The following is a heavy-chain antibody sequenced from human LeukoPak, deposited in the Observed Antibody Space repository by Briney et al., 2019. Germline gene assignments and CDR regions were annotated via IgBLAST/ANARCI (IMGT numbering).Heavy chain of an antibody. CDR3: ARDSIRAAGIDY. Sequence: PGGSLRLSCAASGFTFNNYWIHWVRQVPGKGLVWVSRINNDGSSASYVDSVKGRFTISRDNAKNTLYLQMNSLRAEDTAVYYCARDSIRAAGIDYWGQGTLVTVSS. J-gene: IGHJ4*02. CDR1: GFTFNNYW. V-gene: IGHV3-74*01. CDR2: INNDGSSA. D-gene: IGHD6-13*01.